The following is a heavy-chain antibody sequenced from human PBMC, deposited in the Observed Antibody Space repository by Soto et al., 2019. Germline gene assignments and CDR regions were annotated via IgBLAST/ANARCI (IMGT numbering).Heavy chain of an antibody. CDR2: ICGHDDRT. CDR1: GFNFPNYV. J-gene: IGHJ4*02. V-gene: IGHV3-23*01. CDR3: VKAGTGNNQIFHS. Sequence: GGSLRLSCIASGFNFPNYVMTWVRQAPGKGLEWVSSICGHDDRTEYTDAVKGRFTISRDNSRNTVYLHMNGLRPDDTALYFCVKAGTGNNQIFHSWGQGTLVTVSS.